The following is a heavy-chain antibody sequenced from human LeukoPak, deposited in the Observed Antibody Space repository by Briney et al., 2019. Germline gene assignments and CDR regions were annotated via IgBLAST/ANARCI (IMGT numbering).Heavy chain of an antibody. J-gene: IGHJ4*02. CDR1: GFTFSDYY. D-gene: IGHD3-22*01. Sequence: GGSLRLSCAASGFTFSDYYMSWIRQAPGKGLEWVSYISSSSSYTNYADSVKGRFTISRDNAKNSPYLQMNSLRAEDTAVYYCARTPYYYDSSGYPEYYFDYWGQGTLVTVSS. V-gene: IGHV3-11*06. CDR3: ARTPYYYDSSGYPEYYFDY. CDR2: ISSSSSYT.